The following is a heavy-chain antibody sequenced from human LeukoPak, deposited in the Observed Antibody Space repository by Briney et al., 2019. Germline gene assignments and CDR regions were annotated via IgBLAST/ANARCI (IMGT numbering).Heavy chain of an antibody. V-gene: IGHV1-2*02. Sequence: ASVKVSCKXSGYTFTGDYMHWVRQAPGQGLEWMGWINPNSGGTNYAQKFQGRVTMTRDTSISTAYMELSRLRSDDTAVYYCARLAVAGTDYWGQGTLVTVSS. CDR1: GYTFTGDY. J-gene: IGHJ4*02. CDR3: ARLAVAGTDY. CDR2: INPNSGGT. D-gene: IGHD6-19*01.